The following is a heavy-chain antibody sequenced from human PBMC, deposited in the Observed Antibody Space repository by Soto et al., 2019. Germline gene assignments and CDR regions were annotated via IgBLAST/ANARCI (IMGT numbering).Heavy chain of an antibody. V-gene: IGHV3-11*01. Sequence: GGSLRLSCAASGFTFSDYYMSWIRQAPGKGLEWVSYISSSGSTIYYADSVKGRFTISRDNAKNSLYLQMNSLRDEDTAVYYCVKPPVITASYYYYDMEVWGQGITVTVSS. D-gene: IGHD4-4*01. CDR2: ISSSGSTI. CDR1: GFTFSDYY. J-gene: IGHJ6*02. CDR3: VKPPVITASYYYYDMEV.